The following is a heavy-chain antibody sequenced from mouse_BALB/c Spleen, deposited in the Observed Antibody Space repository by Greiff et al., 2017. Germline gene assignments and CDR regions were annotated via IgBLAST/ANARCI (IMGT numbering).Heavy chain of an antibody. CDR1: GFPFSSYA. D-gene: IGHD4-1*01. V-gene: IGHV5-9-4*01. Sequence: EVQRVESGGGLVKPGGSRKLSCAASGFPFSSYAMSWVRQSPEKRLEWVAEISSGGSYTYYPDTVTGRFTISRDNAKNTLYLEMSSLRSEDTAMYYCARDGIFYAMDYWGQGTSVTVSS. CDR3: ARDGIFYAMDY. CDR2: ISSGGSYT. J-gene: IGHJ4*01.